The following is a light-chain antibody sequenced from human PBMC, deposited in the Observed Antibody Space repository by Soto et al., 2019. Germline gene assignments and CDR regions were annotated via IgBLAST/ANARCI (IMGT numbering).Light chain of an antibody. CDR3: QQYGSSPVT. CDR1: QSFSSKY. Sequence: EIVLTQSPGTLSLSPGERATLSCRASQSFSSKYLAWYQQKPGQAPRLLIYGTSSGTPSRATGIPDRFSGSGSGTDFALTISGLEPEDFAVYYCQQYGSSPVTFGQGTRLEIK. V-gene: IGKV3-20*01. J-gene: IGKJ5*01. CDR2: GTSSGTP.